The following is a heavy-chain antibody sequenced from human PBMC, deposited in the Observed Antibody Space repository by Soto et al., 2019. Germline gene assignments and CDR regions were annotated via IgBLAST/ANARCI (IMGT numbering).Heavy chain of an antibody. D-gene: IGHD1-26*01. CDR2: IIPILGIA. CDR3: ARGAGRGSKSPFDY. V-gene: IGHV1-69*02. Sequence: QVQLVQSGAEVKKPGSSVKVSCKASGGTFSSYTISWVRQAPGQGLEWMGRIIPILGIANYAQKFQGRVTITADKSTSPAYMELSSLRSEDTAVYYCARGAGRGSKSPFDYWDQGTLVTVSS. CDR1: GGTFSSYT. J-gene: IGHJ4*02.